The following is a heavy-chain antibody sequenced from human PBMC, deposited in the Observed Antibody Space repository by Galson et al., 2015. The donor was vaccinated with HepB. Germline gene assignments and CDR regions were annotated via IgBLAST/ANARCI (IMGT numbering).Heavy chain of an antibody. V-gene: IGHV1-2*02. CDR3: ARVLVSDLGERPHEAFDI. J-gene: IGHJ3*02. CDR2: INPNSGGT. CDR1: GYTFTGYY. D-gene: IGHD3-10*01. Sequence: SVKVSCKASGYTFTGYYMHWVRQAPGQGLEWMGWINPNSGGTNYAQKFQGRVTMTSDTSISTAYMELSRLRSDDTAVYDCARVLVSDLGERPHEAFDIWGPGTMGTASS.